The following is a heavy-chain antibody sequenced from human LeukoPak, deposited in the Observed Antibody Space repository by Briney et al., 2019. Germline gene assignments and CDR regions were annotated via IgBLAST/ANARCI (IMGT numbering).Heavy chain of an antibody. V-gene: IGHV4-34*01. Sequence: PSETLSLTCAVYGGSFTDYYWVWVRQPPGKGLEWIGEINHSGSTNYNPSLKSRLTISVDTSRNQFSLTLTSLTAADTAVYARRGSRKGRWFDPWGQGTLVTVSS. CDR3: RGSRKGRWFDP. D-gene: IGHD5-12*01. CDR1: GGSFTDYY. CDR2: INHSGST. J-gene: IGHJ5*02.